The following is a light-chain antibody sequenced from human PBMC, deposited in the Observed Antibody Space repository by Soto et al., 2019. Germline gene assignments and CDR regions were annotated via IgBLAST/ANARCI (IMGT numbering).Light chain of an antibody. J-gene: IGKJ3*01. CDR2: DAS. CDR3: QQRSNWPPLFT. V-gene: IGKV3-11*01. Sequence: EIVLTQSPATLSLSPGERATLSCRASQSVSSYLAWYQQKPGQAPRLLIYDASNRATGIPARFSCSGSGTDFTLTFSSLEPEDFAVYYCQQRSNWPPLFTFGPGTKVNIK. CDR1: QSVSSY.